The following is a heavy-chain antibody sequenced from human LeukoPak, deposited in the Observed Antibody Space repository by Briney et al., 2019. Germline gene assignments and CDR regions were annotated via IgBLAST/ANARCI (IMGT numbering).Heavy chain of an antibody. J-gene: IGHJ3*02. CDR1: GGTFISYA. CDR3: ARDRSIAARPDAFDI. V-gene: IGHV1-69*01. CDR2: IIPIFGTA. D-gene: IGHD6-6*01. Sequence: SVKVSCKASGGTFISYAISWVRQAPGQGLEWMGGIIPIFGTANYAQKFQGRVTITEDESTSTAYMELSSLRSEDTAVYYCARDRSIAARPDAFDIWGQGTMVTVSS.